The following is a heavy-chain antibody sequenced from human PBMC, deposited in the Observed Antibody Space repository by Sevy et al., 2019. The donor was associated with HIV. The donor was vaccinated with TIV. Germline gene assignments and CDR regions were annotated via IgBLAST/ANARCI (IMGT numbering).Heavy chain of an antibody. CDR1: GLTFNTYD. J-gene: IGHJ4*02. CDR3: AKGQSGWGNFDY. CDR2: IIPNSGHT. D-gene: IGHD6-19*01. Sequence: GGSLRLSCAASGLTFNTYDWNWVRQAPGKGLEWVSGIIPNSGHTDYADIVKGQFTISTYKSRNTLYLQMNSLTADDTALYYCAKGQSGWGNFDYWGQGTLVTVSS. V-gene: IGHV3-23*01.